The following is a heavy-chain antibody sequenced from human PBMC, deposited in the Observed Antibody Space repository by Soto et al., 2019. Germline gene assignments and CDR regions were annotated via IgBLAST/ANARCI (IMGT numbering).Heavy chain of an antibody. CDR2: ISSGSAFI. J-gene: IGHJ5*02. D-gene: IGHD1-26*01. Sequence: EVQVVESGGGLVKPGGSLRLSCNFTFSMYSMNWVRQAPGKELEWVASISSGSAFIKYADSVKGRFSISRDNAKNSVSLQMNSLRAEDTAMYYCTRDQGGSYDSWFDPWGRGTLVTVSS. CDR3: TRDQGGSYDSWFDP. CDR1: TFSMYS. V-gene: IGHV3-21*01.